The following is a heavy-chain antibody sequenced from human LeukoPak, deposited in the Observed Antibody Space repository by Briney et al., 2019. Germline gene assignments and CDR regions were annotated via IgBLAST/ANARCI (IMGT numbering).Heavy chain of an antibody. Sequence: GRSLRLSCAASGFTFSSYAMSWVRQAPGKGLEWVSAISGSGGSTYYADSVKGRFTISRDNSKNTLYLQMNSLRAEDTAVYYCAKTIVATIYNGMDVWGQGATVTVSS. D-gene: IGHD5-12*01. CDR3: AKTIVATIYNGMDV. CDR1: GFTFSSYA. J-gene: IGHJ6*02. V-gene: IGHV3-23*01. CDR2: ISGSGGST.